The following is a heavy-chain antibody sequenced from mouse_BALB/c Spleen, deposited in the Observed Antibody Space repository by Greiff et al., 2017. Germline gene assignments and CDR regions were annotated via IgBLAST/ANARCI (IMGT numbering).Heavy chain of an antibody. Sequence: VQLVESGPGLVAPSQSLSITCTVSGFSLTSYGVHWVRQPPGKGLEWLGVIWAGGSTNYNSALMSRLSISKDNSKSQVFLKMNSLQTDDTAMYYCAREYYGSSYGSYYYAMDYWGQGTSVTVSS. CDR1: GFSLTSYG. CDR2: IWAGGST. D-gene: IGHD1-1*01. J-gene: IGHJ4*01. V-gene: IGHV2-9*02. CDR3: AREYYGSSYGSYYYAMDY.